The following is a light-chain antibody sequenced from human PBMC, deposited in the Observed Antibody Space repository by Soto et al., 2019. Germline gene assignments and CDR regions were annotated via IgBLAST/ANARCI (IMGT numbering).Light chain of an antibody. CDR2: GNI. CDR3: QSYDSTLSARYV. V-gene: IGLV1-40*01. CDR1: SSNIGAGYD. Sequence: QSALTQPPSVSGAPGQRVTISCTGSSSNIGAGYDVHWYQQRPGTAPKLLIFGNINRPSGAPDRFSGSKSGTSASLAITGLQAEDEGDYYCQSYDSTLSARYVFGTGTKGTVL. J-gene: IGLJ1*01.